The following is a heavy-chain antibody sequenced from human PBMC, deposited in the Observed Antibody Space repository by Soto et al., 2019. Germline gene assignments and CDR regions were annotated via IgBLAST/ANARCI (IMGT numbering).Heavy chain of an antibody. CDR2: IIPIFGTA. Sequence: GASVKVSCKASGGTFGSYAISWVRQAPGQGLEWMGGIIPIFGTANYAQKFQGRVTITADESTSTAYMELSSLRSEDTAVYYCAVGPDYYDSSGNLNWGQGTLVTVSS. J-gene: IGHJ4*02. V-gene: IGHV1-69*13. CDR3: AVGPDYYDSSGNLN. D-gene: IGHD3-22*01. CDR1: GGTFGSYA.